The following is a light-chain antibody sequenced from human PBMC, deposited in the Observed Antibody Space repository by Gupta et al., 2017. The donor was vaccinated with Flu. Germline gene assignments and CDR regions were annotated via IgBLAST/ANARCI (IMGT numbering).Light chain of an antibody. V-gene: IGLV1-47*01. CDR3: GSWDDSRNGWV. CDR2: RSV. Sequence: QSVLTQPPSASGTPGQRITMSCSGTSSNIENNFVYWYQHFPGMAPKLLIYRSVRRPSGVPGRFSASKSGTSATLAISEVRAEDEADYYCGSWDDSRNGWVFGAGTKVTVL. J-gene: IGLJ3*02. CDR1: SSNIENNF.